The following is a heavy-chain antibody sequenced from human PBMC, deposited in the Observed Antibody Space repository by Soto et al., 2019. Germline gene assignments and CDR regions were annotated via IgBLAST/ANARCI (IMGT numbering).Heavy chain of an antibody. Sequence: PGGSLRLSCAAAGFTFGNYALSWVRQAPGKGLEWVSGISGRGGTTYYADSVQGRFTISRDNSKNTLYLQMNSLRAEDTALYYCAKRDTTSPRGAFDIWGQGTMVTVSS. V-gene: IGHV3-23*01. J-gene: IGHJ3*02. CDR2: ISGRGGTT. CDR3: AKRDTTSPRGAFDI. D-gene: IGHD2-2*01. CDR1: GFTFGNYA.